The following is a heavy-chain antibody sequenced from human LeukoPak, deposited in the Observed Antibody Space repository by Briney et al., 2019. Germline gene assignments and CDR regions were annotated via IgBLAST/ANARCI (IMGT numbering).Heavy chain of an antibody. D-gene: IGHD3-22*01. V-gene: IGHV1-69*05. CDR3: ARTYYYDSSGYWGSWYFDL. CDR2: IIPIFGTA. CDR1: GGTFSSYA. J-gene: IGHJ2*01. Sequence: ASLKVSCKASGGTFSSYAISWVRQAPGQGLEWMGEIIPIFGTANYAQKFQGRVTITTDESTSTAYMELSSLRSEDTAVYYCARTYYYDSSGYWGSWYFDLWGRGTLVTVSS.